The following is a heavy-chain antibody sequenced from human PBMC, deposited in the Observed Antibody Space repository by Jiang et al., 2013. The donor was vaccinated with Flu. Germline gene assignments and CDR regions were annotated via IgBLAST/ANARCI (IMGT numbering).Heavy chain of an antibody. J-gene: IGHJ1*01. D-gene: IGHD1-26*01. CDR1: GYTFTTSF. CDR2: FIPFFGTA. Sequence: GAEVKKPGASVRISCEASGYTFTTSFFHWVRQAPGQGLEWMGGFIPFFGTANYAQKFQGRLKITADESTSTAYMELSSLTSEDTAVYYCARDSSSEAYSPILYYSISWGLATLV. V-gene: IGHV1-69*13. CDR3: ARDSSSEAYSPILYYSIS.